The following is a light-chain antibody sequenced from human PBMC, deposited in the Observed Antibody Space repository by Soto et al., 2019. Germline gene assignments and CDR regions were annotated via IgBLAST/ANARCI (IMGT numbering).Light chain of an antibody. V-gene: IGLV1-40*01. CDR2: GNS. J-gene: IGLJ2*01. CDR1: SSNIGAGYD. Sequence: QSVLTQPPSVSGAPGQRVTISCSGSSSNIGAGYDVNWYRQLPGTAPKLLIYGNSDRPSGVPDRFSGSKSGTSASLAITGLQAEDEADYYCCSYTDIALDVVFGGGTQLTVL. CDR3: CSYTDIALDVV.